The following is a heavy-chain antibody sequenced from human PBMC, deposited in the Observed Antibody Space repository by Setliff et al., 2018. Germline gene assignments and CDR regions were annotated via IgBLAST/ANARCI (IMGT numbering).Heavy chain of an antibody. CDR1: GFTFSSSG. V-gene: IGHV3-30*02. J-gene: IGHJ4*02. CDR2: IRNDGSSQ. D-gene: IGHD3-10*01. CDR3: ARDKGVISLDY. Sequence: SGGSLRLSCIMSGFSAASGFTFSSSGMHWVRQAPGKGLEWVTFIRNDGSSQYYADSVQGRFTGSRDNSRNTLYLDMNSLRGEDTAVYYCARDKGVISLDYWGQGTLVTVSS.